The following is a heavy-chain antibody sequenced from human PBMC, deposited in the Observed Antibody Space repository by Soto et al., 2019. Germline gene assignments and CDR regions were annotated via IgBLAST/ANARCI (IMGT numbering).Heavy chain of an antibody. V-gene: IGHV4-34*01. CDR2: VRHTGST. CDR1: GGSFSGYC. J-gene: IGHJ6*02. CDR3: ARVKTETSPFHHYYAMDV. Sequence: SETLSLTCAVYGGSFSGYCWSWIRQPPGKGLEWIGEVRHTGSTNYNPSLKSRATISVDTSKNQFSLKLSSVTAADTALYYCARVKTETSPFHHYYAMDVWGQGTTVTVSS. D-gene: IGHD4-17*01.